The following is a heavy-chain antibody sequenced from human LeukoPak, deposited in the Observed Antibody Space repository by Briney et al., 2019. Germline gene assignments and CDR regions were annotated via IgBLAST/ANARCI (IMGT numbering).Heavy chain of an antibody. CDR1: GFTFNNYS. CDR3: AREINLVGAINY. J-gene: IGHJ4*02. V-gene: IGHV3-21*01. D-gene: IGHD1-26*01. CDR2: ISSSSSYI. Sequence: PGGSLRLSCAASGFTFNNYSMNWVRQAPGKGLEWVSSISSSSSYIYYADSVKGRFTISRDNAKNSLFLHMNSLGAEDAAVYYCAREINLVGAINYWDQGTLVTVSS.